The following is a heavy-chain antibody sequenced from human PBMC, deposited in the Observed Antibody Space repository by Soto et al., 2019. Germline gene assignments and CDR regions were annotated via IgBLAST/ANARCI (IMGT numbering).Heavy chain of an antibody. Sequence: TGGSLRLSCAASGFTFSSYAMSWVRQAPGKGLEWVSAISGSGGSTYYADSVKGRFTISRDNSKNTLYLQMNSLRAEDTAVYYCAKKSLAGDSSGYHFDYWGQGTLVTVSS. CDR1: GFTFSSYA. CDR3: AKKSLAGDSSGYHFDY. CDR2: ISGSGGST. V-gene: IGHV3-23*01. D-gene: IGHD3-22*01. J-gene: IGHJ4*02.